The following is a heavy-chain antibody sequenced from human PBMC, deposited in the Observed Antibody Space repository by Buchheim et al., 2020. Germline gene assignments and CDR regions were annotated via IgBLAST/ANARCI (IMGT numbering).Heavy chain of an antibody. CDR1: GFTFCSYG. CDR3: ARDREYCSSTSCYTRDYYYGMDV. D-gene: IGHD2-2*02. V-gene: IGHV3-33*01. J-gene: IGHJ6*02. CDR2: IWYDGSNK. Sequence: VQLVESGGGVVQPGRSLRLSCAASGFTFCSYGMHWVRQAPGKGLEWVAVIWYDGSNKYYADSVKGRFTISRDNSKNTLYLQMNSLRAEDTAVYYCARDREYCSSTSCYTRDYYYGMDVWGQGTT.